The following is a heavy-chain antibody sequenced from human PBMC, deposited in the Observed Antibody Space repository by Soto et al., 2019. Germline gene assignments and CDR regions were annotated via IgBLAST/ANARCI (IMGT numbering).Heavy chain of an antibody. CDR1: GYIFSSYG. Sequence: QVQLVQSGAEVKKPGASVKVSCKASGYIFSSYGIIWVRQAPGQGLEWMGWISAYNGNTNYAQKLQGRVTMTTDTSTTTVYMELKRLRSDDTAVYYCARDAGGYFDFWGRGTLVTVSS. J-gene: IGHJ2*01. CDR3: ARDAGGYFDF. CDR2: ISAYNGNT. V-gene: IGHV1-18*01.